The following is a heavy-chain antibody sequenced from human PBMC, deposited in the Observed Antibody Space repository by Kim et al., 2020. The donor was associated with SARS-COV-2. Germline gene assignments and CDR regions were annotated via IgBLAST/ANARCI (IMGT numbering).Heavy chain of an antibody. CDR3: ARLSSSSWYHKGVYFDY. CDR1: GGSISSSSYY. CDR2: IYYSGST. Sequence: SETLSLTCTVSGGSISSSSYYWGWIRQPPGKGLEWIGSIYYSGSTYYNPSLKSRVTISVDTSKNQFSLKLSSVTAADTAVYYCARLSSSSWYHKGVYFDYWGQGTLVTVSS. J-gene: IGHJ4*02. V-gene: IGHV4-39*01. D-gene: IGHD6-13*01.